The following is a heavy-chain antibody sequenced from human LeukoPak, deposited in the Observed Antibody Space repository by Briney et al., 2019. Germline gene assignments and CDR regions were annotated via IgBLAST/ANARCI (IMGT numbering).Heavy chain of an antibody. V-gene: IGHV3-23*01. CDR1: GFTFSSYA. CDR3: AKDETIDYYDSSGYQDY. Sequence: GGSLRLSCAASGFTFSSYAMSWVRQAPGKGLEWVSAISGRGGSTYYADSVKGRFTISRDNSKNALYLQTNSLRAEDTAVYYCAKDETIDYYDSSGYQDYWGQGTLVTVSS. D-gene: IGHD3-22*01. J-gene: IGHJ4*02. CDR2: ISGRGGST.